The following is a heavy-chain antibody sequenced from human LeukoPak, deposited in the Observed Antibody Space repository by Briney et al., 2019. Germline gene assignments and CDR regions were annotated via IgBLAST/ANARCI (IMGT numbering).Heavy chain of an antibody. V-gene: IGHV4-61*02. CDR2: IYTSGCT. CDR1: GGSISSGSYY. CDR3: ASARGATIPFDY. Sequence: SETLSLTCTVSGGSISSGSYYWSWIRQPAGKGLEWIGRIYTSGCTNYNPSLKSRVTISVDTSKNQFSLKLSSATAADTAVYYCASARGATIPFDYWGQGTLVTVSS. D-gene: IGHD5-24*01. J-gene: IGHJ4*02.